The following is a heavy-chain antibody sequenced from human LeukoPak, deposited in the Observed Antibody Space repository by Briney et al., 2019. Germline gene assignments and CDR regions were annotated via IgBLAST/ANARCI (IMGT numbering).Heavy chain of an antibody. Sequence: SETLSLTCAVSDVSFTNYYWTWIRQPPGKGLEWIGEINHSGSTNYNPSLKSRVTISVDTSKNQFSLKLSSVTAADTAVYYCARRGRVAARYFDYWGQGTLVTVSS. V-gene: IGHV4-34*01. CDR1: DVSFTNYY. CDR2: INHSGST. D-gene: IGHD6-6*01. CDR3: ARRGRVAARYFDY. J-gene: IGHJ4*02.